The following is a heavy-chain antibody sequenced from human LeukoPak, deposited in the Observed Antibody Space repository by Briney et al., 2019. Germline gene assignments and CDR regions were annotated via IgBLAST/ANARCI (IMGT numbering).Heavy chain of an antibody. V-gene: IGHV3-23*01. D-gene: IGHD1-7*01. CDR2: ISGSGGST. CDR3: AKARAVNWNYPFDY. CDR1: GFTFSSYA. Sequence: GGSPRLSCAASGFTFSSYAMSWVRQAPGKGLEWVSAISGSGGSTYYADSVKGRFTISRDNSKNTLYLQMNSLRAEDTAVYYCAKARAVNWNYPFDYWGQGTLVTVSS. J-gene: IGHJ4*02.